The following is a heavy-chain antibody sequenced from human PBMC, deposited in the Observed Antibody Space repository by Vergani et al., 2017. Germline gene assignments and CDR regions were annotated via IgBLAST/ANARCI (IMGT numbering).Heavy chain of an antibody. CDR1: GFTFDDYA. Sequence: EVQLVESGGGLVQPGRSLRLSCAASGFTFDDYAMHWVRQAPGKGLEWVSGISWNSGSIGYADSVKGRFTISRDNAKNSLYLQMNSLRAEDTALYYCAKDAGQWLEDALDYWGQGPLVTVSS. V-gene: IGHV3-9*01. D-gene: IGHD6-19*01. J-gene: IGHJ4*02. CDR3: AKDAGQWLEDALDY. CDR2: ISWNSGSI.